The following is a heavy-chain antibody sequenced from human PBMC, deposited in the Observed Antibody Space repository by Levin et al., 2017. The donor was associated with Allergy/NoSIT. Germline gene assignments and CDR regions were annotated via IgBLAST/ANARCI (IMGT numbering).Heavy chain of an antibody. CDR2: ISSNGSST. Sequence: PGGSLRLSCSASGFTFSSHAVHWVRQAPGKGLEYVSAISSNGSSTYYADSVKGRFTISRDNRKNTLHLQMSSLRAEDTAVYYCVKSRLWFRELHDAFDIWGQGTMVTVSS. J-gene: IGHJ3*02. V-gene: IGHV3-64D*06. CDR3: VKSRLWFRELHDAFDI. CDR1: GFTFSSHA. D-gene: IGHD3-10*01.